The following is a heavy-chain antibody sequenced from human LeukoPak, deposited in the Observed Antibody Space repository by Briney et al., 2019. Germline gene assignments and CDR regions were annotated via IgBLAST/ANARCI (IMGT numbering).Heavy chain of an antibody. D-gene: IGHD2-15*01. CDR1: GFTFSSYE. Sequence: GGSLRLSCAASGFTFSSYEMNWVRQAPGKGLEWVSYISSSGSTIYYADSVKGRFTISRDNAKNSLYLQMNSLRAEDTAVYYCARESKYCSGGSCYSYWGQGTPVTVSS. J-gene: IGHJ4*02. V-gene: IGHV3-48*03. CDR3: ARESKYCSGGSCYSY. CDR2: ISSSGSTI.